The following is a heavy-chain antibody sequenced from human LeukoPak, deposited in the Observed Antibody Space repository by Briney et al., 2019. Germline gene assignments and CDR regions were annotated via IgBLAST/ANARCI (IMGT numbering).Heavy chain of an antibody. V-gene: IGHV3-23*01. D-gene: IGHD6-25*01. CDR1: GFTFSSYA. J-gene: IGHJ6*03. CDR2: ISIDGGRT. Sequence: GRSLRLSCAASGFTFSSYAMSWVRQAPGKGPEWVSTISIDGGRTYYADSVKGRFTVSRDTSKNTLYLQMNSLRAEDTAVYYCARKGIGSSRYQNMDVWGKGPRSPSP. CDR3: ARKGIGSSRYQNMDV.